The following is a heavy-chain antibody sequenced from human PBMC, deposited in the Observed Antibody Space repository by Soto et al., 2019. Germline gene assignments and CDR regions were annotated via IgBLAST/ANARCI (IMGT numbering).Heavy chain of an antibody. J-gene: IGHJ4*02. CDR2: IRGDGGQT. D-gene: IGHD3-9*01. V-gene: IGHV3-23*01. Sequence: GGSLRLSCTASGFTFTSYGMGWVRQAPGKGLQWVPTIRGDGGQTHYTDSVKGRFSISRDNSKNTVYLQMDSLRAEDTAMYFCARDVGLDSDDFFAYWGQGTQVTVSS. CDR1: GFTFTSYG. CDR3: ARDVGLDSDDFFAY.